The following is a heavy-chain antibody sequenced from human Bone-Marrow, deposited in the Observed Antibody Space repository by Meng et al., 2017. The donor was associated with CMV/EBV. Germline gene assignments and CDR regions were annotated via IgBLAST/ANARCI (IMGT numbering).Heavy chain of an antibody. CDR3: AKDPSIAVAGTGWFDP. CDR2: ISGSGGST. Sequence: GFTFSSYAMSLVRQAPGKGLEWVSAISGSGGSTYYADSVKGRFTISRDNSKNTLYLQMNSLRAEDTAVYYCAKDPSIAVAGTGWFDPWGQGTLVTVSS. J-gene: IGHJ5*02. D-gene: IGHD6-19*01. CDR1: GFTFSSYA. V-gene: IGHV3-23*01.